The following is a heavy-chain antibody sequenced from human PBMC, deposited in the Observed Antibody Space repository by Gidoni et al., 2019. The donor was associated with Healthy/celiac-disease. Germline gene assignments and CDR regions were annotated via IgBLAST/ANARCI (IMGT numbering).Heavy chain of an antibody. Sequence: QVQLQQWGAGLLKPSETLSLTCAVYGGSFSGYYWSWIRQPPGKGLEWIGEINHSGSTNNNPSLKSRVTISVDTSKNQFSLKLSSVTAADTAVYYCAGRIAVAGGGIDYWGQGTLVTVSS. CDR2: INHSGST. V-gene: IGHV4-34*01. CDR1: GGSFSGYY. D-gene: IGHD6-19*01. CDR3: AGRIAVAGGGIDY. J-gene: IGHJ4*02.